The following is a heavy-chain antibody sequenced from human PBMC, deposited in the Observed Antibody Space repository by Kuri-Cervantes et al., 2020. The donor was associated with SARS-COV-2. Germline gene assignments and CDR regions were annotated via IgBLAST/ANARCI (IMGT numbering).Heavy chain of an antibody. Sequence: ASVKVSCKASGYTFTSNDINWVRQATGQGLEWMGWMNPNSGNTGYAQKFQGRVTITRNTSISTAYMELSSLRSEDTAVYYCARVEEGMTTVVTSIYYYYYMDVWGKGTTVTVSS. D-gene: IGHD4-23*01. V-gene: IGHV1-8*03. J-gene: IGHJ6*03. CDR3: ARVEEGMTTVVTSIYYYYYMDV. CDR2: MNPNSGNT. CDR1: GYTFTSND.